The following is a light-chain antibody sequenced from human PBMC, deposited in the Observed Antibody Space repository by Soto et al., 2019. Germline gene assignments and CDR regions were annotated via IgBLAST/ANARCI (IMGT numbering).Light chain of an antibody. CDR3: CSYAGSSTFA. V-gene: IGLV2-23*03. CDR1: SSDVGSYNL. J-gene: IGLJ2*01. Sequence: QSALTQPASVSGSPGQSITISCTGTSSDVGSYNLVSWYQQHPGKAPKLMIYEGSKRPSGVSNRFSGSKSGNTASLTISGLQAEHEADYYCCSYAGSSTFAFGGGTKLTVL. CDR2: EGS.